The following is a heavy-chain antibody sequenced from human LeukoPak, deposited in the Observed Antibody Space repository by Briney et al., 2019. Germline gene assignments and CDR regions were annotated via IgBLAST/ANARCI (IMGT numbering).Heavy chain of an antibody. CDR2: INPSDGST. CDR3: ARVLTAMDPRGYFDY. Sequence: ASVKVSCKASGYTFTGYYMHWVRQAPGQGLEWMGWINPSDGSTTYAQKFQGRVTMTGDTSTSTVYMELSSLRSEDTAIYYCARVLTAMDPRGYFDYWGQGTLVTVSS. V-gene: IGHV1-46*01. D-gene: IGHD5-18*01. CDR1: GYTFTGYY. J-gene: IGHJ4*02.